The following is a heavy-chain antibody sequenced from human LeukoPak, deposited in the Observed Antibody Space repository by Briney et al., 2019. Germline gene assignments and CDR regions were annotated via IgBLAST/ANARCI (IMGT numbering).Heavy chain of an antibody. CDR2: ISDDGTKK. J-gene: IGHJ6*03. CDR1: GFTFSSYA. D-gene: IGHD6-13*01. Sequence: GGSLRLSCAASGFTFSSYAIHWVRQAPGKGLEWVAVISDDGTKKYYADSLKGRFTISRDSSKNTAYLQMNSLRTEDTALYYCARRGGAAAGMGYYYFMDVWGKGTTVTVSS. V-gene: IGHV3-30*01. CDR3: ARRGGAAAGMGYYYFMDV.